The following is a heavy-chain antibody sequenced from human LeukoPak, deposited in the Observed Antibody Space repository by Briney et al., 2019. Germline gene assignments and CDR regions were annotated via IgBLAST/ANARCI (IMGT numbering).Heavy chain of an antibody. D-gene: IGHD2-2*01. CDR3: AKGLSTGWFDP. CDR2: INANSGDT. V-gene: IGHV1-2*02. J-gene: IGHJ5*02. Sequence: ASVKVSCKASGYTFTGYYMHWVRQAPGQGLEWMGWINANSGDTNYAQKFQGRVTMTRDTSISAAYMDLSRLRSDDTAVYYCAKGLSTGWFDPWGQGTLVTVSS. CDR1: GYTFTGYY.